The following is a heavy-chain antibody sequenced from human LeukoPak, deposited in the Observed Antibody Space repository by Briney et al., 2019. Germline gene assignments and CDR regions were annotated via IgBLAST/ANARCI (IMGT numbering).Heavy chain of an antibody. D-gene: IGHD6-13*01. J-gene: IGHJ4*02. V-gene: IGHV3-21*01. CDR3: AKEGLYTSRWFYFES. CDR2: ISSSEGDV. CDR1: GFTFSSST. Sequence: PGPSLRLSCAAAGFTFSSSTMNSARQDPGKGLEWVASISSSEGDVYYADSVRGRFTISRDNARSSLHLLMDSLRAEDTAVYYCAKEGLYTSRWFYFESWGQGTLVTASA.